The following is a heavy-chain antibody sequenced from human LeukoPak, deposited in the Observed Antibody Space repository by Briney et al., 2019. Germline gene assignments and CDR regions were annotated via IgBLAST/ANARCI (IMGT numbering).Heavy chain of an antibody. V-gene: IGHV4-4*07. CDR3: ARDLTFGFNSADAFDV. CDR2: IYSTGYT. J-gene: IGHJ3*01. D-gene: IGHD3-16*01. CDR1: GDSISSSISSFY. Sequence: SETLSLTCTVSGDSISSSISSFYWSWIRQPAGKGLEWIGRIYSTGYTYYSPSLKSRAILSVDTSKNQFSLKLTSVTAADTAVYYCARDLTFGFNSADAFDVWGQGTMVTVSS.